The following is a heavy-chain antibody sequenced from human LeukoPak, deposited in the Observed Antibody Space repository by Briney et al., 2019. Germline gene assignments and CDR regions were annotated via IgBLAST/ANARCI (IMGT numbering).Heavy chain of an antibody. CDR3: TRARMVTFFDT. D-gene: IGHD3-3*02. V-gene: IGHV4-59*01. Sequence: PSETLSLTCTVSGGSMSNYYWSWIRQPPGKGLEWIGSVYYTGKTYYSPPLRSRVAISMDTSRIQFSLNLTSVAAADTATYYCTRARMVTFFDTWGQGKLVAVSS. CDR1: GGSMSNYY. J-gene: IGHJ4*02. CDR2: VYYTGKT.